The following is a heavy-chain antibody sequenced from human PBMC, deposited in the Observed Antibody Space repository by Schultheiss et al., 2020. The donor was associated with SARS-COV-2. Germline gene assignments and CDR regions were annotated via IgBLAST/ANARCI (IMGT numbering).Heavy chain of an antibody. J-gene: IGHJ6*02. CDR2: IKQDGSEK. V-gene: IGHV3-7*01. CDR1: GFTFSSYW. Sequence: GESLKISCAASGFTFSSYWMSWVRQAPGKGLEWVANIKQDGSEKYYVDSVKGRFTSSRDNDKNSLFLEMNSLRAEDTAVYYCAADYSYGMDVWGQGTAVTVSS. CDR3: AADYSYGMDV.